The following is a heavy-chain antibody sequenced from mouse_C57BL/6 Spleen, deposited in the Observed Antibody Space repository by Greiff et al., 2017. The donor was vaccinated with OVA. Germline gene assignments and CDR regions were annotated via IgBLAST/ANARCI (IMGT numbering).Heavy chain of an antibody. Sequence: EVQLQQSGPELVKPGASVKISCKASGYTFTDYYMNWVKQSHGKSLEWIGDINPNNGGTSYNQKFKGKATLTVDKSSSTAYMELRRLTSEDSAVYYGAREEAIYYGYSWFAYWGQGTLVTVSA. V-gene: IGHV1-26*01. J-gene: IGHJ3*01. D-gene: IGHD2-2*01. CDR3: AREEAIYYGYSWFAY. CDR2: INPNNGGT. CDR1: GYTFTDYY.